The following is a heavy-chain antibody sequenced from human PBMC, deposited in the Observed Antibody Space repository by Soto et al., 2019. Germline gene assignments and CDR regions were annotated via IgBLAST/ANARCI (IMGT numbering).Heavy chain of an antibody. CDR2: ISSNGGST. J-gene: IGHJ4*02. D-gene: IGHD6-13*01. V-gene: IGHV3-64*02. Sequence: GGSLRLSCAASGFTFSSYAMHWVRQAPGKGLEYVSAISSNGGSTYYADSVKGRFTISRDNSKNTLYLQMGSLRAEDMAVYYCARSFPHSSSWYLDYWGQGTLVTVSS. CDR3: ARSFPHSSSWYLDY. CDR1: GFTFSSYA.